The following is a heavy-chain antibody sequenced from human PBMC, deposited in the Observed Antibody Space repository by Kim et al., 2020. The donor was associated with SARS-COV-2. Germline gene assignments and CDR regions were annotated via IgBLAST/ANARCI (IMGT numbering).Heavy chain of an antibody. J-gene: IGHJ5*02. CDR2: ISSSGTII. CDR1: GFTFSDYY. D-gene: IGHD6-19*01. Sequence: GGSLRLSCAASGFTFSDYYMSWIRQAPGKGLEWVSYISSSGTIIYYADSVKGRFTISRDNAKNSLYLQMNSLRAEDTAVYYCAGYTRGIEVAGTERLNWFDPWGQGTLVTVSS. V-gene: IGHV3-11*01. CDR3: AGYTRGIEVAGTERLNWFDP.